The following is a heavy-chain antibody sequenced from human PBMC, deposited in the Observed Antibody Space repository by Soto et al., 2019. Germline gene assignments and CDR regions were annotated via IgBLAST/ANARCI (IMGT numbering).Heavy chain of an antibody. CDR3: AVERPFPDTAMADKSSYYFDY. D-gene: IGHD5-18*01. CDR1: GGTFSSYA. Sequence: EASVKVSCKASGGTFSSYAISWVRQAPGQGLEWMGGIIPIFGTANYAQKFQGRVTITADESTSTAYMELSSLRSEDTAVYYCAVERPFPDTAMADKSSYYFDYWGQGTLVTVSS. CDR2: IIPIFGTA. J-gene: IGHJ4*02. V-gene: IGHV1-69*13.